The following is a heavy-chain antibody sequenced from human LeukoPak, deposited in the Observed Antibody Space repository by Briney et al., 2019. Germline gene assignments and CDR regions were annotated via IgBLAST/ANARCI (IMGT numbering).Heavy chain of an antibody. Sequence: PSETLSLTCTVSLDSTTSNFWSWVRQPPGKGLGWIGEIHRSGSPNYNPSLQSRVTISIDRSRNQIVLELSSVTAADTAVYYCAREILGGFNTGAYWGQGTLVTVSS. V-gene: IGHV4-4*02. J-gene: IGHJ4*02. CDR1: LDSTTSNF. CDR2: IHRSGSP. D-gene: IGHD3-10*01. CDR3: AREILGGFNTGAY.